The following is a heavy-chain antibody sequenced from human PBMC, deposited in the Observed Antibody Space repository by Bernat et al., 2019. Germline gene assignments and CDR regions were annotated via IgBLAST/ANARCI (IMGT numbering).Heavy chain of an antibody. Sequence: EVQLLESGGGLVQPGGSLRISCAASGFSFSINAMSWVRQAPGRGLEWVPSISESGSSTFYADSVKGRFTIPRDNSKNTLYLQMNSLRAEDTAVYYCAKDDVVGARAGFDYWGQGTLVTVSS. J-gene: IGHJ4*02. D-gene: IGHD1-26*01. CDR1: GFSFSINA. CDR2: ISESGSST. V-gene: IGHV3-23*01. CDR3: AKDDVVGARAGFDY.